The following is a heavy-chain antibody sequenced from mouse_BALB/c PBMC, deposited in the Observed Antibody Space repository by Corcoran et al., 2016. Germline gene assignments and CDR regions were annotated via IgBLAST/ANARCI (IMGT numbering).Heavy chain of an antibody. CDR1: GFSLSTSGMG. Sequence: QVTLKESGPGILQPSQTLSLTCSFSGFSLSTSGMGVSWIRQPSGKGLEWLAHIYWDDDKRYNPSLKSRLTISKDTSSNQVFIKITSVDTADTATYYCARREYYGRTWFAYWGQGTLVTVSA. V-gene: IGHV8-12*01. CDR2: IYWDDDK. D-gene: IGHD1-1*01. J-gene: IGHJ3*01. CDR3: ARREYYGRTWFAY.